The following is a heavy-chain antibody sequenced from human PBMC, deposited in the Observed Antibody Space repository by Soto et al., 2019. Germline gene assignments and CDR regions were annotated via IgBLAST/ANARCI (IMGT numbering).Heavy chain of an antibody. V-gene: IGHV4-4*07. Sequence: PSETLSLTCTVSGGSISTYYWRWIRPPAGKGLEWIGRIDTSGNTNYNPSLKSRVTMSVDTTKTQFFLKLTSVTAADTAVYYCARYRSNWSQTEGMDVWGQGTTVTVSS. CDR1: GGSISTYY. CDR2: IDTSGNT. D-gene: IGHD4-4*01. CDR3: ARYRSNWSQTEGMDV. J-gene: IGHJ6*02.